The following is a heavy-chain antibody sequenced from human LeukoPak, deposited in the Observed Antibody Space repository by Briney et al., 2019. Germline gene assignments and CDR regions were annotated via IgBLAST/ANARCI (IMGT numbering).Heavy chain of an antibody. D-gene: IGHD3-3*01. J-gene: IGHJ6*03. CDR3: ARHDGVIIHGNRSYYMDV. V-gene: IGHV3-23*01. CDR2: ISVSGTNT. CDR1: GFIFSTYA. Sequence: GGSLRLSCAASGFIFSTYAMSWVRQAPGKGLDWVSSISVSGTNTYYAESVKGRFTISRDNSKNALYLQMNSMRAEDTAVYYCARHDGVIIHGNRSYYMDVWGKGTTITVSS.